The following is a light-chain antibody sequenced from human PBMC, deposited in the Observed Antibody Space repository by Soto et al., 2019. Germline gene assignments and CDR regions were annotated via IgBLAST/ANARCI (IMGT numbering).Light chain of an antibody. V-gene: IGLV2-14*01. J-gene: IGLJ1*01. CDR1: SSDVGGYNY. CDR3: SSYTSSNTLV. CDR2: EVS. Sequence: QSVLTQPASVSGSPGQSITISCPGTSSDVGGYNYVSWYQQEPGKAPKLMIYEVSNRPSGVSDRFSGSKSGNTASLTISGLQAEDEADYYCSSYTSSNTLVFGTGTKVAVL.